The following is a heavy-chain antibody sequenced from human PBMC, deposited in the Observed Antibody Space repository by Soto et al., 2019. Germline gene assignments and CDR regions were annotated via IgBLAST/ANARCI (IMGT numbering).Heavy chain of an antibody. Sequence: ASVKVSCKASGYTFTGYYMHWVRQAPGQGLEWMGGFDPEDGETIYAQKFQGRVTMTEDTSTDTAYMELSSLRSEDTAVYYCATAGYSSAWGYYYMDVWGKGTTVTVSS. D-gene: IGHD6-19*01. V-gene: IGHV1-24*01. CDR2: FDPEDGET. CDR3: ATAGYSSAWGYYYMDV. J-gene: IGHJ6*03. CDR1: GYTFTGYY.